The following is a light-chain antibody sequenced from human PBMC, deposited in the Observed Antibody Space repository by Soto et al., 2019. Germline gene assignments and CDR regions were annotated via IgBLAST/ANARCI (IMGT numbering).Light chain of an antibody. V-gene: IGLV2-14*01. Sequence: QSVLTQPASVSGSPSPPTTISCTGTRSDVGGYNYLSWYQLPPGKAPKLMVYEVSNRPSGVSNRFSCSKTGNTASLPISGLQSEDEANYYCNSYKSSTAYVFGTGTKVTVL. J-gene: IGLJ1*01. CDR1: RSDVGGYNY. CDR3: NSYKSSTAYV. CDR2: EVS.